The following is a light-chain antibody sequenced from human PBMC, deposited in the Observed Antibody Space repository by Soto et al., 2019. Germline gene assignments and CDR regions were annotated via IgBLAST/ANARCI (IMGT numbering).Light chain of an antibody. V-gene: IGKV3-15*01. J-gene: IGKJ1*01. CDR2: GAS. Sequence: EIVMTQSPATLSVSPGERATLSCRASQSVSSNLAWYQQKPGQAPRLLIYGASTRATGIPATFSGGGSGTEFSLTISSLQSEDFAIYYCQQYKHGWTFGQGTKVDIK. CDR3: QQYKHGWT. CDR1: QSVSSN.